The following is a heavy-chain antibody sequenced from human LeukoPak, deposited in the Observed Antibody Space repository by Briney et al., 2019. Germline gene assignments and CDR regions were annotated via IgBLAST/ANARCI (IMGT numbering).Heavy chain of an antibody. CDR1: GYTFTGYY. CDR3: AREQPYCLSGSYTRPLDY. Sequence: ASVKVSCKASGYTFTGYYMHWVRQAPGQGLEWMGWIHPNSGGTNYAQKFQGRVTMTRDTSISTAYMELSRLRSDDTAVYYCAREQPYCLSGSYTRPLDYWGQGTLVTVSS. V-gene: IGHV1-2*02. D-gene: IGHD1-26*01. CDR2: IHPNSGGT. J-gene: IGHJ4*02.